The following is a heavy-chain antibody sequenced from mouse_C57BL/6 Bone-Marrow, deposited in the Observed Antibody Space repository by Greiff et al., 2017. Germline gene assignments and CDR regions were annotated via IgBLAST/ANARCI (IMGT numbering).Heavy chain of an antibody. J-gene: IGHJ1*03. CDR2: IYPGDGDT. Sequence: QLQQSGPELVKPGASVKISCKASGYAFSSSWMNWVKQRPGKGLEWIGRIYPGDGDTNYNGKFKGKATLTADKSSSTAYMQLSSLTSEDSAVYFCARAPIYYYGSRYFDVWGTGTTVTVSS. CDR3: ARAPIYYYGSRYFDV. CDR1: GYAFSSSW. V-gene: IGHV1-82*01. D-gene: IGHD1-1*01.